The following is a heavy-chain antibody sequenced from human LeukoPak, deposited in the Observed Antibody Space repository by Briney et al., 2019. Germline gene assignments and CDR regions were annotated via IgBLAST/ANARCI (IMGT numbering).Heavy chain of an antibody. Sequence: GGSLRLSCTASGFTFGDYAMSWVRQAPGKGLEWVGFIRSKAYGGTTEYAASVKGRFTISRDDSKSIAYLQMNSLKTEDTAVYYCTRDPRGSYGPDAFDIWGQGTMVTVPS. D-gene: IGHD1-26*01. CDR3: TRDPRGSYGPDAFDI. J-gene: IGHJ3*02. CDR2: IRSKAYGGTT. CDR1: GFTFGDYA. V-gene: IGHV3-49*04.